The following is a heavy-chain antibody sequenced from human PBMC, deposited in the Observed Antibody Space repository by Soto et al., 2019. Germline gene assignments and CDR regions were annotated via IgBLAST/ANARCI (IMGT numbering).Heavy chain of an antibody. CDR1: GGLFSSYA. D-gene: IGHD3-10*01. CDR2: IIPVFGTP. J-gene: IGHJ4*02. V-gene: IGHV1-69*01. CDR3: ARGDSPYVWFKEF. Sequence: QEQLVQSGAEVRRPGSSVKVSCKDPGGLFSSYAISWVRQAPGQGLEWMGGIIPVFGTPYYAQKFQGRVTITADESTNTAYMELSSLRSEDTAMYYCARGDSPYVWFKEFWGQGSLVTVSS.